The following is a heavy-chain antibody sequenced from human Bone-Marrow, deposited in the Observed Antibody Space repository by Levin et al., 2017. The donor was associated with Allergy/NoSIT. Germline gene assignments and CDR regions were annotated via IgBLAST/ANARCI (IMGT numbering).Heavy chain of an antibody. CDR2: IIPRLDKT. V-gene: IGHV1-69*04. J-gene: IGHJ4*02. D-gene: IGHD5-18*01. CDR1: GGTLDKFA. CDR3: VRLGYETEDY. Sequence: AASVKVSCKASGGTLDKFAISWVRQAPGQGLEWLGRIIPRLDKTYYPERFQDRLTITADTSAAAAHMELRRLTPDDTAMYYCVRLGYETEDYWGQGTLITVSS.